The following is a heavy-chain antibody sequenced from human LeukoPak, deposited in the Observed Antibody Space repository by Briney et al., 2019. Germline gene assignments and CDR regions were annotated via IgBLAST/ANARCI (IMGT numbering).Heavy chain of an antibody. CDR2: ISGSGGST. V-gene: IGHV3-23*01. CDR3: ASYSSLDY. CDR1: GFTFSGYA. D-gene: IGHD6-19*01. Sequence: PGGSLRLSCAASGFTFSGYAIHWVRQAPDKGLEWVSAISGSGGSTYYADSVKGRFTISRDNSKNTLYLQMNSLRAEDTAVYYCASYSSLDYWGQGTLVTVSS. J-gene: IGHJ4*02.